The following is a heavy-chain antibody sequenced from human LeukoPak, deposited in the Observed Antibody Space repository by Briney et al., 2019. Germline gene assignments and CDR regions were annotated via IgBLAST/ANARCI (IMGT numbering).Heavy chain of an antibody. CDR1: GYTFINYY. CDR3: ARGTRGEVLRFLEWLLPHASYMDV. J-gene: IGHJ6*03. Sequence: ASVKVSCKASGYTFINYYIHWVRQAPGQGLEWMGIINPSGGSTTYAQKFQGRVTMTRDMSTSTVYMELSSLRSEDTAVYYCARGTRGEVLRFLEWLLPHASYMDVWGKGTTVTVSS. V-gene: IGHV1-46*01. CDR2: INPSGGST. D-gene: IGHD3-3*01.